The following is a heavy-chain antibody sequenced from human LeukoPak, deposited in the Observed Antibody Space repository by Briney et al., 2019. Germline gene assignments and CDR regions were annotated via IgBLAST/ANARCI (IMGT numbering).Heavy chain of an antibody. D-gene: IGHD2-8*01. Sequence: SETLSLTCAVYGGSFSGYYWSWIRQPPGKGLEWIGEINHSGSTNYNPSLKSRVTISVDTSKNQFSLKLSSVTAADTAVYYCASGYAFSPLDYWGQGTLVTVS. V-gene: IGHV4-34*01. CDR1: GGSFSGYY. CDR3: ASGYAFSPLDY. CDR2: INHSGST. J-gene: IGHJ4*02.